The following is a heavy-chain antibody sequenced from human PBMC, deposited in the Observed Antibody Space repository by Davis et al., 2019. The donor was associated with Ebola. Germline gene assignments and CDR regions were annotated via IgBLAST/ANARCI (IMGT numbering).Heavy chain of an antibody. CDR2: TNSEGSSS. CDR3: ATLGSGWPLDY. CDR1: GFTFSSYL. Sequence: PGGSLRPSCAASGFTFSSYLMHWVRQAPGKGLVWVSRTNSEGSSSNYADSVKGRFTISRENAKNTLYLQMNSLRVEDTVVYYCATLGSGWPLDYWGQGTLITVSS. V-gene: IGHV3-74*01. J-gene: IGHJ4*02. D-gene: IGHD6-19*01.